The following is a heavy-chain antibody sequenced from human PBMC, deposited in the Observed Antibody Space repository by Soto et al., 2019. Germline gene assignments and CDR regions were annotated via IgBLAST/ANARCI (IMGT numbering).Heavy chain of an antibody. Sequence: SETLSLTCSVSGDTINSDNYYWGWIRQPPGKGLEWIGSIYYRGNTYYNPSLKTRVTISLDKSKSQFSLKLNSVTAADSAVYFCARLEGLATISYYFDYWGQGTLVTVSS. CDR1: GDTINSDNYY. CDR3: ARLEGLATISYYFDY. D-gene: IGHD3-9*01. V-gene: IGHV4-39*01. J-gene: IGHJ4*02. CDR2: IYYRGNT.